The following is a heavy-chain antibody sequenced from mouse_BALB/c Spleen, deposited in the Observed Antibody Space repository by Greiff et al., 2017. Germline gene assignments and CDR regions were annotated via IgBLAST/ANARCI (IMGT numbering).Heavy chain of an antibody. CDR3: ARSGTAQEPDY. CDR2: IYPGSGST. D-gene: IGHD1-2*01. V-gene: IGHV1S22*01. J-gene: IGHJ2*01. Sequence: LQQPGSELVRPGASVKLSCKASGYTFTSYWMHWVKQRPGQGLEWIGNIYPGSGSTNYDEKFKSKATLTLDKSSSTAYMQLKSLTSEDSAVYYCARSGTAQEPDYWGQGTTLTVSS. CDR1: GYTFTSYW.